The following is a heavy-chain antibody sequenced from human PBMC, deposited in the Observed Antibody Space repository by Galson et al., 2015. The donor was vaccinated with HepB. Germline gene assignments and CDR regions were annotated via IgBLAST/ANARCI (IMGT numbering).Heavy chain of an antibody. CDR3: ARPIAVAGSHYFDY. Sequence: SLRLSCAASGFTFSSYAMHWVRQAPGKGLEWVAVISYDGSNKYYADSVKGRFTISRDNSKNTLYLQMNSLRAEDTAVYYCARPIAVAGSHYFDYWGQGTLVTVSS. V-gene: IGHV3-30*04. J-gene: IGHJ4*02. D-gene: IGHD6-19*01. CDR1: GFTFSSYA. CDR2: ISYDGSNK.